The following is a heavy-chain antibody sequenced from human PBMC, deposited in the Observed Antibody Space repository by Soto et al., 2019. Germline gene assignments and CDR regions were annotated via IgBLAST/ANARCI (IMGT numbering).Heavy chain of an antibody. Sequence: QVQLVQSGAEVKKPGTSVKVSCKASGYTFTDYYIHWVRQAPGQGLEWIGWINTNSGGTNMAQKFQGWVTLTRGTSVNTAYMEVNNLKSDDTAVFFCARGVSGWSPFDCWGQGTLVTVSS. CDR3: ARGVSGWSPFDC. CDR2: INTNSGGT. CDR1: GYTFTDYY. J-gene: IGHJ4*02. V-gene: IGHV1-2*04. D-gene: IGHD6-19*01.